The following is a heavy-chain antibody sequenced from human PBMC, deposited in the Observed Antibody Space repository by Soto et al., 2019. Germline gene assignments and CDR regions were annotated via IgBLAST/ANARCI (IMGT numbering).Heavy chain of an antibody. D-gene: IGHD2-2*01. J-gene: IGHJ6*03. CDR3: ARVACSSTSCYFMVRGVQAWYYYMDV. Sequence: GGSLRLSCAASGFTFSSYSMNWVRQAPGKGLEWVSSISSSSSYIYYADSVKGRFTISRDNAKNSLYLQMNSLRAEDTAVYYCARVACSSTSCYFMVRGVQAWYYYMDVWGKGTTVTVSS. CDR1: GFTFSSYS. V-gene: IGHV3-21*01. CDR2: ISSSSSYI.